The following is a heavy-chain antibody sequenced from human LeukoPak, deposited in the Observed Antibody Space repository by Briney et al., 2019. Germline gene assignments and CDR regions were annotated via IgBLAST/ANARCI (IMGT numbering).Heavy chain of an antibody. V-gene: IGHV1-69*10. CDR1: GGTFSSYA. CDR2: IIPILGIA. D-gene: IGHD3-3*01. J-gene: IGHJ4*02. Sequence: ASVKVSCKASGGTFSSYAISWVRQAPGQGLEWMGGIIPILGIANYAQKFQGRVTITADKSTSTAYMELSSLRSEDTAVYYCARDYPDRGSLGYWGQGTLVTVSS. CDR3: ARDYPDRGSLGY.